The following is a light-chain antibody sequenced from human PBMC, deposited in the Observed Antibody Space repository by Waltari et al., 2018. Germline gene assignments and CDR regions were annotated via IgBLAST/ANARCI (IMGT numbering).Light chain of an antibody. Sequence: DIVLTQSPLSLPVTPGDPASIPCRSRQSLLHSNGYNYLAWYLQKPGQSPQLLIYLGSNRASGVPDRFSGSGSGTDFTLKISRVEAEDVGVYYCMQSLRALWTFGQGTKVEIK. J-gene: IGKJ1*01. CDR1: QSLLHSNGYNY. CDR3: MQSLRALWT. CDR2: LGS. V-gene: IGKV2-28*01.